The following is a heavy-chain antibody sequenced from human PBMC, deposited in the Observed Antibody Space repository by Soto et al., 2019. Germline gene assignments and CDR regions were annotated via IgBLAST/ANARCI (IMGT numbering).Heavy chain of an antibody. CDR1: GYTFTSYG. V-gene: IGHV1-18*01. CDR3: AREGSRPYYYYGMDV. CDR2: ISAYNGNT. Sequence: QVQLVQSGAEVKKPGASVKVSCKASGYTFTSYGFSWERQAPGQGLEWMGWISAYNGNTNYAQKLQGRVTMTTDTATSTAYMELRRLRSDDTAVYYCAREGSRPYYYYGMDVWGQGTTVTVSS. J-gene: IGHJ6*02. D-gene: IGHD1-26*01.